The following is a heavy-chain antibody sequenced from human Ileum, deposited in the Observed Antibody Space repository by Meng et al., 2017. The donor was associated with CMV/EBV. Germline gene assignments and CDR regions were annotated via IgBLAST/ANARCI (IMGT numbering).Heavy chain of an antibody. Sequence: GGSLRLSCAASGFTFSSYAMSWVRQAPGKGLEWVSVIYVGGSIITYADSVKGRFTISRDDSKNTLYLQMSSLTAEDTAVYYCAKSYFGSGNYYNCPGYFDYWGQGTLVPSPQ. CDR3: AKSYFGSGNYYNCPGYFDY. CDR1: GFTFSSYA. CDR2: IYVGGSII. V-gene: IGHV3-23*03. D-gene: IGHD3-10*01. J-gene: IGHJ4*02.